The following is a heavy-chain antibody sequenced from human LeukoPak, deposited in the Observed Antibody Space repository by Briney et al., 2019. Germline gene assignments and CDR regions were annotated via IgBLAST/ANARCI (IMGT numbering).Heavy chain of an antibody. CDR3: ARRVAVRLRYGFDI. D-gene: IGHD6-6*01. CDR1: GGSVSSGSFY. CDR2: IYYTGDT. J-gene: IGHJ3*02. Sequence: SETLSPTCTVSGGSVSSGSFYWTWIRQPPGKGLEWIGYIYYTGDTNSNPSLKSRVTISLDTSKSQFSLKLNSVTAADTAVYYCARRVAVRLRYGFDIRGQGTMLTVSS. V-gene: IGHV4-61*01.